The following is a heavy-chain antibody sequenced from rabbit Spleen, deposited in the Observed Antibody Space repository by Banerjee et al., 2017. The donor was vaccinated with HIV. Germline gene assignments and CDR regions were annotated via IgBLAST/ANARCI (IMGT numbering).Heavy chain of an antibody. J-gene: IGHJ4*01. CDR1: GFSFSSDYY. D-gene: IGHD1-1*01. CDR3: ARHYVSSSNGYGFNL. V-gene: IGHV1S40*01. CDR2: IYPGSSDST. Sequence: QSLEESGGDLVKPGASLTLTCTASGFSFSSDYYMCWVRQAPGKGLECIACIYPGSSDSTWYASWAKGRFTISKTSSTTVTLQMTSLTAADTATYFCARHYVSSSNGYGFNLWGQGTLVTVS.